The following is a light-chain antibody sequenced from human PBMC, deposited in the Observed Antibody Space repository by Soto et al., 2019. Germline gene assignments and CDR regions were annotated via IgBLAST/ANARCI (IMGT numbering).Light chain of an antibody. V-gene: IGKV1-27*01. J-gene: IGKJ2*01. CDR1: QGISNY. Sequence: DIQITQSPSSLSASVGDRVTITCRASQGISNYLAWYQQKPGKVPKLLIYAASTLQSGVPSRFSGSGSGTDLPLTISSLQPEDVATYYCQKYNSAPYTFGQGTKLELK. CDR3: QKYNSAPYT. CDR2: AAS.